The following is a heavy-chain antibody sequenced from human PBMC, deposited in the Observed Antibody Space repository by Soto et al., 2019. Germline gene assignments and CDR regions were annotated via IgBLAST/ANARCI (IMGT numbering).Heavy chain of an antibody. CDR2: ISSSSSYI. J-gene: IGHJ4*02. V-gene: IGHV3-21*01. Sequence: PGGSLRLSCAASGFTFSSYSMNWVRQAPGKGLEWVSSISSSSSYIYYVDSVKGRFTISRDNAKNSLYLQMNSLRAEDTAVYYCARDGPYSSGWYGWVAYFDYWGQGTLVTVS. CDR1: GFTFSSYS. D-gene: IGHD6-19*01. CDR3: ARDGPYSSGWYGWVAYFDY.